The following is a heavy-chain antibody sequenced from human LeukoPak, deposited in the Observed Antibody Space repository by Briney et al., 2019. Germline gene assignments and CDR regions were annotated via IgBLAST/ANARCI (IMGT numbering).Heavy chain of an antibody. CDR1: GGTFSSYA. CDR2: IIPILGIA. CDR3: ARGRTRCSSTSCYGNWFDP. J-gene: IGHJ5*02. D-gene: IGHD2-2*01. V-gene: IGHV1-69*04. Sequence: SVKVSCKASGGTFSSYAISWVRQAPGQGLEWMGRIIPILGIANYAQKFQGRVTITADKSTSTAYMELSSLRSEVTAVYYCARGRTRCSSTSCYGNWFDPWGQGTLVTVSS.